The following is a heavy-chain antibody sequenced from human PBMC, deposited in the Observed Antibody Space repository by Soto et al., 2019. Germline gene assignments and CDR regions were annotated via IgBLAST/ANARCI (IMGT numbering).Heavy chain of an antibody. V-gene: IGHV4-61*08. D-gene: IGHD1-1*01. CDR1: GASLTRGVYY. J-gene: IGHJ4*02. Sequence: QVQLQESGPRLAKPSESLSLTCSVSGASLTRGVYYWSWVRQPPGRQLVWIGSIYYRGTTNYKPSLTGRVTISEDTSTKLASVTVKSVTAADSAVYFCARANCVRCPFDLWGQGTLVTVSS. CDR3: ARANCVRCPFDL. CDR2: IYYRGTT.